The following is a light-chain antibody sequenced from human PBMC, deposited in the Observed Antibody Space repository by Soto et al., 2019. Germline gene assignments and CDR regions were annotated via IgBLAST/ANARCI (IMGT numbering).Light chain of an antibody. J-gene: IGKJ2*01. Sequence: EIILTQSPASLSVSPGERATLSCRASQSVNNNLAWYQQKRGQAPRLLIYGASTRATGIPGRFRGSGSGTEFTLTITSLQSEDFAFYFCQQYNNWPPDTFGQGTKLEIK. CDR1: QSVNNN. CDR2: GAS. V-gene: IGKV3-15*01. CDR3: QQYNNWPPDT.